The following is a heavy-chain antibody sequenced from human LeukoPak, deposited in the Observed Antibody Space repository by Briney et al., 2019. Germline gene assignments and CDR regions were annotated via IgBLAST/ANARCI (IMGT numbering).Heavy chain of an antibody. CDR1: GFTFSDYY. V-gene: IGHV3-11*01. CDR3: ARDSTGINYYGMDV. D-gene: IGHD4-17*01. Sequence: GGSLRLSCAASGFTFSDYYMIWIRQAPGKGLKWVSYISSSGNTIYYADSVKGRFTISRDNAKNSLYLQMNSLRAEDTAVYYCARDSTGINYYGMDVWGQGTTVTVSS. J-gene: IGHJ6*02. CDR2: ISSSGNTI.